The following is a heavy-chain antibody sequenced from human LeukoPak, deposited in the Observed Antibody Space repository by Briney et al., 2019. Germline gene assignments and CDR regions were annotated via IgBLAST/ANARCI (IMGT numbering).Heavy chain of an antibody. J-gene: IGHJ6*02. Sequence: SETLSLTCTVSGGSISSGGYYWSWIRQHPGKGLEWLGYIYYSGSTYYNPSLKSRVTISVDTSKNQFSLKLSSVTAADTAVYYCARGSGQDRAHYYYYGMDVWGQGTTVTVSS. CDR1: GGSISSGGYY. CDR2: IYYSGST. CDR3: ARGSGQDRAHYYYYGMDV. D-gene: IGHD1-14*01. V-gene: IGHV4-31*03.